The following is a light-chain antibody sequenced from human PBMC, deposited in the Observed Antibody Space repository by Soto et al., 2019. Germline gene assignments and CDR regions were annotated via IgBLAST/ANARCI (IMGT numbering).Light chain of an antibody. CDR3: QQFDDFPLT. CDR2: DAS. Sequence: DIRLTQSPSSLSASLGETVTITCQASQYINNYLNWYRQKPGRAPKLLIYDASTLQRGVTSRFSGTGHGTDFTFTISSLQPEDIATYYCQQFDDFPLTFGGGTKVEIK. J-gene: IGKJ4*01. V-gene: IGKV1-33*01. CDR1: QYINNY.